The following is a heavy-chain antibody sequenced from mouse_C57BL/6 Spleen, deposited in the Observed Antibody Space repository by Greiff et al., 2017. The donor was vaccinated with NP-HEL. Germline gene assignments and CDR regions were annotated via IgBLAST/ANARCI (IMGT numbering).Heavy chain of an antibody. J-gene: IGHJ1*03. CDR1: GFTFSDYG. V-gene: IGHV5-17*01. CDR2: ISSGSSTI. Sequence: DVQLVESGGGLVKPGGSLKLSCAASGFTFSDYGMHWVRQAPEKGLEWVAYISSGSSTIYYADTVKGRFTIARDNAKNTLFLQMTSLRSEDTAMYYCAKNLRGYWYFDVWGTGTTVTVSS. D-gene: IGHD2-12*01. CDR3: AKNLRGYWYFDV.